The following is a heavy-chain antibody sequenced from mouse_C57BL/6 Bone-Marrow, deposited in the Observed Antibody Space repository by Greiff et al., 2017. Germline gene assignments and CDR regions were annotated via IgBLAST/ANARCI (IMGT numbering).Heavy chain of an antibody. CDR2: IYPSDSET. J-gene: IGHJ2*01. CDR3: ARQDYDGGYFDY. D-gene: IGHD2-4*01. V-gene: IGHV1-61*01. CDR1: GYTFTSYW. Sequence: QVQLQQPGAELVRPGSSVKLSCKASGYTFTSYWMDRVKQRPGQGLEWIGNIYPSDSETHYNQKFKDKATLTVDKSSSTAYMQLSSLTSEDSAVDYCARQDYDGGYFDYWGQGTTLTVSS.